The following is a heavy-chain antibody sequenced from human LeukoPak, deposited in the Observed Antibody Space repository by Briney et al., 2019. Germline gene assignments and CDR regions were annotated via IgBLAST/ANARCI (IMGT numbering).Heavy chain of an antibody. D-gene: IGHD3-16*02. J-gene: IGHJ4*02. CDR1: GGSFSGYY. V-gene: IGHV4-34*01. Sequence: SETLSLTCAVYGGSFSGYYWSWIRQPPGKGLEWIGEINHSGSTNYNPSLKSRVTISVDTSKNQFSLKLSSVTAADTAVYYCATSSYHFDYWGQGTLVTVSS. CDR3: ATSSYHFDY. CDR2: INHSGST.